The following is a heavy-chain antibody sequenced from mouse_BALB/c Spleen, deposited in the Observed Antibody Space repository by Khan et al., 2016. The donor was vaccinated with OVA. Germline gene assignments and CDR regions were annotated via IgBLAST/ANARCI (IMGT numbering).Heavy chain of an antibody. CDR2: INPSTAYT. CDR1: GYTFINYW. D-gene: IGHD1-1*01. Sequence: QVQLKQSGAELAKPGASVKMSCKASGYTFINYWILWVKQRPGQGLEWIGYINPSTAYTEYNQNFKDKATLTADKSSSTAYMQLSSLTSEDSAVCYCARRGLRWDFDYWGQGTTLTVSS. CDR3: ARRGLRWDFDY. J-gene: IGHJ2*01. V-gene: IGHV1-7*01.